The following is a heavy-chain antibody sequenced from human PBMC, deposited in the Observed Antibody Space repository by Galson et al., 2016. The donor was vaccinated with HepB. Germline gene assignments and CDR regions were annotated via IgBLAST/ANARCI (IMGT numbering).Heavy chain of an antibody. CDR2: IYPGDSDT. V-gene: IGHV5-51*03. D-gene: IGHD1-26*01. Sequence: QSGAEVTKPGESLKISCKASGYNFTKQWIGWVRQMPGQGLEWMGIIYPGDSDTRYGPSFAGQVTVSADKSSTTYFLQWNRLEASDTAMYYCASSGYTGNFLPYWGQGTLVTVSS. J-gene: IGHJ4*01. CDR3: ASSGYTGNFLPY. CDR1: GYNFTKQW.